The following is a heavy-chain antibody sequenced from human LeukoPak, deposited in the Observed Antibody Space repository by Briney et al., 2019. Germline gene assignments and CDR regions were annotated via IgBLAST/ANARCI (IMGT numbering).Heavy chain of an antibody. CDR3: AAEGDIVATVAFDI. CDR1: GGTFSSYA. J-gene: IGHJ3*02. V-gene: IGHV1-58*02. CDR2: IVVGSGST. D-gene: IGHD5-12*01. Sequence: SVKVSCKASGGTFSSYAISWVRQARGQRLEWIGWIVVGSGSTNYAQKFQERVTITRDMSTSTAYMELSSLRSEDTAVYYCAAEGDIVATVAFDIWGQGTMVTVSS.